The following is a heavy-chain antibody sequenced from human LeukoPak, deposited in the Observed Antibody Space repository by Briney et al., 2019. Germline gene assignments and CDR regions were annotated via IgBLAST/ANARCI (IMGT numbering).Heavy chain of an antibody. CDR2: IYTSGST. J-gene: IGHJ6*03. V-gene: IGHV4-4*07. CDR1: GGSISSYY. D-gene: IGHD5-18*01. Sequence: PSETLSLTCTVSGGSISSYYWSWIRQPAGKGLEWIGRIYTSGSTNYNPSLKSRVTMSVDTSKNQFSLKLSSVTAADTAVYYCAREKEVTHSYYYYMDVWGKGTTVTVSS. CDR3: AREKEVTHSYYYYMDV.